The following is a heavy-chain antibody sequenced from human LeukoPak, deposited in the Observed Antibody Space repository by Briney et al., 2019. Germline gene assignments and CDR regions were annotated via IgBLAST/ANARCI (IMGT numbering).Heavy chain of an antibody. J-gene: IGHJ2*01. CDR3: ARDKQPYRSNFWYFDL. D-gene: IGHD6-13*01. V-gene: IGHV3-23*01. Sequence: QTGGSLRLSCAASGFTFSDYALSWVRQTPGKGLEWVSAISASGGSTYYADSVKGRFTISRDNAKNSLYLQMNSLGDEDTAVYYCARDKQPYRSNFWYFDLWGRGTLVTVSS. CDR1: GFTFSDYA. CDR2: ISASGGST.